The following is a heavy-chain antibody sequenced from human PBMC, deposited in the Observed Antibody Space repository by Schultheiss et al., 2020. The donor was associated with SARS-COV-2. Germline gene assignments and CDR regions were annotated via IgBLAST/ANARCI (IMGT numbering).Heavy chain of an antibody. CDR1: GGSISSYY. J-gene: IGHJ4*02. CDR3: AKDPLEYSSSFYFDY. Sequence: SETLSLTCTVSGGSISSYYWSWIRQPPGKGLEWIGYIYYSGSTNYNPSLKSRVTISVDTSKNQFSLKLSSVTAADTAVYYCAKDPLEYSSSFYFDYWGQGTLVTVSS. V-gene: IGHV4-59*12. D-gene: IGHD6-6*01. CDR2: IYYSGST.